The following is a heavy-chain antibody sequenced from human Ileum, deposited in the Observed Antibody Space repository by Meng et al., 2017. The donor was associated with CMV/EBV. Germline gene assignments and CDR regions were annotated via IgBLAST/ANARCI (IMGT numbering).Heavy chain of an antibody. V-gene: IGHV4-59*10. CDR2: IYTSGST. J-gene: IGHJ4*02. CDR1: DWPLRSYY. D-gene: IGHD5-18*01. Sequence: GHPHQWGAGLLKPSETRSLTCDVFDWPLRSYYWSWIRQPAWKGLEWIGRIYTSGSTNYNPSLKSRVTMSVDTSKNQFSLKLSSVTAADTAVYYCARERPRGTAMASIDYWGQGTLVTVSS. CDR3: ARERPRGTAMASIDY.